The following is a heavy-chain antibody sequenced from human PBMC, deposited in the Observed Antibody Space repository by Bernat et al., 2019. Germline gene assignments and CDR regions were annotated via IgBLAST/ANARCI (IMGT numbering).Heavy chain of an antibody. CDR3: AKEYRPTAVTIGLRIDY. CDR2: ISGSGGST. CDR1: GFTFSSYA. D-gene: IGHD4-17*01. V-gene: IGHV3-23*01. Sequence: EVQLLESGGGLVQPGGSLRLSCAASGFTFSSYAMSWVRQAPGKGLEWVSAISGSGGSTYYADSVKGRFTISRDNSKNTLYLQMNSLRAEDTAVYYCAKEYRPTAVTIGLRIDYWGQGTLVTVSS. J-gene: IGHJ4*02.